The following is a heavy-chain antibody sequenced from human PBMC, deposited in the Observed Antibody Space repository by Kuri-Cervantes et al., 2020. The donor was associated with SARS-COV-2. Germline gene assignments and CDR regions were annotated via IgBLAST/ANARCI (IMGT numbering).Heavy chain of an antibody. CDR2: VYKSGTS. CDR3: AKYGTDVYLSTYCGRGGWFVP. Sequence: SETLSLTCSVSGGTISNHYWSWIRQPPGKGLEWIGDVYKSGTSNSNTSLKTRVTISGDTSKSQFSLRLTSVTAADTAVYFLAKYGTDVYLSTYCGRGGWFVPWGQGTLVTVSS. CDR1: GGTISNHY. V-gene: IGHV4-59*11. J-gene: IGHJ5*02. D-gene: IGHD2-2*01.